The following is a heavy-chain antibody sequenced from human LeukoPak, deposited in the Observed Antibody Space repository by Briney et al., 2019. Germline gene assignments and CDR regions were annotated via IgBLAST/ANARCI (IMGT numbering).Heavy chain of an antibody. CDR1: GFTFSSYG. CDR3: ARSPTSKGLDY. CDR2: ISYDGSNK. V-gene: IGHV3-30*03. Sequence: GGSLRLSCAASGFTFSSYGMHWVRQAPGKGLEWVAVISYDGSNKYYADSVKGRFTISRDNAKNSLYLQMNSLRAEDTAVYYCARSPTSKGLDYWGQGTLVTVSS. J-gene: IGHJ4*02.